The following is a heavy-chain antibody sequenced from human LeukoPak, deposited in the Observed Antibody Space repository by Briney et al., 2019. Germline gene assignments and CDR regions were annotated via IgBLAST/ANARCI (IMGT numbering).Heavy chain of an antibody. D-gene: IGHD2-15*01. V-gene: IGHV1-46*01. CDR1: GYTFTNYY. CDR3: ARAGAVVDNWFDP. Sequence: ASVKVSCKASGYTFTNYYMHWVRQAPGQGLEWMGIINPSGGGTSYAQKFQGRLTMTRDTSTTTAYMELRSLTSDDTAVYYCARAGAVVDNWFDPWGQGTLVTVSS. CDR2: INPSGGGT. J-gene: IGHJ5*02.